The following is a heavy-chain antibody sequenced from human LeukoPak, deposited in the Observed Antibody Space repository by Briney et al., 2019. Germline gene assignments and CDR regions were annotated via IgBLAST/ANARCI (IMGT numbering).Heavy chain of an antibody. CDR1: GGSISSYY. CDR2: ISDSGDYT. J-gene: IGHJ6*03. CDR3: ARGPRVGAAGFVYYHYIDV. D-gene: IGHD1-26*01. Sequence: ETLSLTCTVSGGSISSYYWSWVRQAPGKGLEWVSGISDSGDYTSYADSVKGRFTIFRDNSKNTLYLQMNSLRAEDTAVYYCARGPRVGAAGFVYYHYIDVWGKGTTVTVSS. V-gene: IGHV3-23*01.